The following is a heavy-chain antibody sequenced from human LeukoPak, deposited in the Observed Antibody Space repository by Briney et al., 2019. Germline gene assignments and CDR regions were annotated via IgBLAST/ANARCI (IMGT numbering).Heavy chain of an antibody. CDR1: GFTFSSYW. J-gene: IGHJ4*02. D-gene: IGHD2-15*01. Sequence: GGSLRLSCAGSGFTFSSYWMHWVRQAPGKGLVWVSRINSDGSSTTYADSAKGRFTIYRDNAKNTLYLQMNSVRAEDTAVYYCVRDRGYCSVSSCWEVCYWGQGTLVSVSS. CDR3: VRDRGYCSVSSCWEVCY. V-gene: IGHV3-74*01. CDR2: INSDGSST.